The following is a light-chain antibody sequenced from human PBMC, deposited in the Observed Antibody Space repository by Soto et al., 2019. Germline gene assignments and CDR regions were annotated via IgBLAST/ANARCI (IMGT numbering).Light chain of an antibody. V-gene: IGKV1-5*03. J-gene: IGKJ1*01. CDR1: QRINNW. CDR3: QQYNSHWSWT. Sequence: DIQMNQSPSTLAASAGDRVTITCRASQRINNWLAWYQQKPGKAPKLLIYQASNLQSGVPPRFSGGGFGTEFTLTISNLQPEDFAMYYCQQYNSHWSWTFGQGTKVDI. CDR2: QAS.